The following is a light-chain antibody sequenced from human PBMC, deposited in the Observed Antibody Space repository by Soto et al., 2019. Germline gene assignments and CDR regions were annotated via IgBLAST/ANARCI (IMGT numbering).Light chain of an antibody. CDR2: DAS. CDR3: LQRSNWPPNT. Sequence: VVLTQSPATLSLSPGETASLSCRATHNISIYLAWYQQKLGQPPRLLIFDASNRATGIPARFIGSGSGTAFTLTVSILEPDDFALYFCLQRSNWPPNTFGQGTKLEMK. J-gene: IGKJ2*01. V-gene: IGKV3-11*01. CDR1: HNISIY.